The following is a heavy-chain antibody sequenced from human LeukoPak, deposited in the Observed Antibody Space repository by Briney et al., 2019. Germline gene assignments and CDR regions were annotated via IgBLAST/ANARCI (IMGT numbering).Heavy chain of an antibody. CDR3: ARDLEGLGDGVMAYNWFDP. CDR2: INPSGGIP. V-gene: IGHV1-46*01. Sequence: ASVKVSCKASGYTFTNYYIHWVRQAPGQGLEWMGIINPSGGIPSYAPNFQGRVTMSRDTSTNTVYMELSSLTSEDTAVYYCARDLEGLGDGVMAYNWFDPWGQGTLVTVSS. D-gene: IGHD3-16*01. CDR1: GYTFTNYY. J-gene: IGHJ5*02.